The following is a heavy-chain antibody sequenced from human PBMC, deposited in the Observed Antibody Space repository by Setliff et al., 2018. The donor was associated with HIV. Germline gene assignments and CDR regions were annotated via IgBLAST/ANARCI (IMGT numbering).Heavy chain of an antibody. CDR1: GGSISSGSYY. CDR3: AREDYYDSSSWYWGRWFDP. CDR2: IYTSGST. Sequence: PSETLSLTCTVSGGSISSGSYYWSWIRQPAGKGLEWIGRIYTSGSTNYNPSLKSRVTISLDTSKNQFSLTLSSVTAAGTAVYYCAREDYYDSSSWYWGRWFDPWGQGTLVTVS. D-gene: IGHD3-22*01. V-gene: IGHV4-61*02. J-gene: IGHJ5*02.